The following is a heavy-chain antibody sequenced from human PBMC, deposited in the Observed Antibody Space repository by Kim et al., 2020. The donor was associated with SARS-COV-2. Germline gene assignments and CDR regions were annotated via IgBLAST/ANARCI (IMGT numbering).Heavy chain of an antibody. CDR1: GGSISSDY. J-gene: IGHJ4*02. V-gene: IGHV4-59*13. Sequence: SETLSLTCTVSGGSISSDYWSWIRQPPGTGLEWVGYVYYSWSTNYNPSLKSLVTISVDTSKNQFSLTLSSVTAAATAVYYCARAGGDAVPQVANWGFDYWGQGTLVTVSS. CDR3: ARAGGDAVPQVANWGFDY. CDR2: VYYSWST. D-gene: IGHD7-27*01.